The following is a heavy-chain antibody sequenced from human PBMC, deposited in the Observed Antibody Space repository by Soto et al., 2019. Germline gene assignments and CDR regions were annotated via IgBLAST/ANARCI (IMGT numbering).Heavy chain of an antibody. J-gene: IGHJ4*02. Sequence: SQTLSLTCAVYGGSFSGYYWSWIRQPPGKGLEWIGEINHSGSTNYNPSLKSRVTISVDTSKNQFSLKLSSVTAADTAVYYCARGDGLQWGSPERPYYFDYWGQGTLVTVSS. CDR2: INHSGST. V-gene: IGHV4-34*01. CDR1: GGSFSGYY. CDR3: ARGDGLQWGSPERPYYFDY. D-gene: IGHD3-16*01.